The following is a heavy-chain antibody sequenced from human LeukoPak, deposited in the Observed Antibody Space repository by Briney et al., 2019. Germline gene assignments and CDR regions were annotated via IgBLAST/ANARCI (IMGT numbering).Heavy chain of an antibody. J-gene: IGHJ4*02. Sequence: ASVNVSCKASGYTFTIYAMHWVRQAPGQGLEWMGRINLNSGGTNYAQKFQGRVTMTRDTSISTAYMELSRLRSDDTAVYYCARSRRLYCSSTSCYFDYWGQGTLVTVSS. CDR2: INLNSGGT. CDR1: GYTFTIYA. CDR3: ARSRRLYCSSTSCYFDY. V-gene: IGHV1-2*06. D-gene: IGHD2-2*01.